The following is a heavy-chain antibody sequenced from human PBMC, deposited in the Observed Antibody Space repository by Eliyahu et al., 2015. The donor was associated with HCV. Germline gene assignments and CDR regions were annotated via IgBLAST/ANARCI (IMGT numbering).Heavy chain of an antibody. Sequence: QVQLVQSGAEVKKPGXSVXVSXXASGYXFTGYYMHWVRQAPGQGLEWMGWINPNSGGTNYAQKFQGRVTMTRDTSISTAYMELSRLRSDDTAVYYCARVRAIFGSFDYWGQGTLVTVSS. J-gene: IGHJ4*02. D-gene: IGHD3-3*01. CDR1: GYXFTGYY. CDR2: INPNSGGT. V-gene: IGHV1-2*02. CDR3: ARVRAIFGSFDY.